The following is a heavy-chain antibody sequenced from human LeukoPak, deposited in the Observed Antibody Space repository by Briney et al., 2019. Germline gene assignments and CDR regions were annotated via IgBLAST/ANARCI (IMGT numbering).Heavy chain of an antibody. CDR2: IYYSGST. Sequence: SETLSLTCTVSGGSISSYYWSWIRQPPGKGLEWIGYIYYSGSTNYNPSLKSRVTISVDTSKNQFSLKLSSVTAADTAVYYCARASYYGSGSPKDYYYYYMDVWGKGTTVTISS. CDR3: ARASYYGSGSPKDYYYYYMDV. D-gene: IGHD3-10*01. V-gene: IGHV4-59*01. CDR1: GGSISSYY. J-gene: IGHJ6*03.